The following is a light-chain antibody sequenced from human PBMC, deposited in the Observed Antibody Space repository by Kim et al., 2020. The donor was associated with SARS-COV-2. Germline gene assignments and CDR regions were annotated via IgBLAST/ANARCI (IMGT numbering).Light chain of an antibody. CDR2: ATF. J-gene: IGKJ1*01. CDR3: QQTNSTPWT. CDR1: QSISSY. V-gene: IGKV1-39*01. Sequence: DIQMTQSPSSLSASVGDRVTITCRASQSISSYLNWYQQKPGKAPKFLIYATFSLHDGVPSRFSGSGSGTDFTLTISSLQPEDFATYYCQQTNSTPWTFGQGTKVDIK.